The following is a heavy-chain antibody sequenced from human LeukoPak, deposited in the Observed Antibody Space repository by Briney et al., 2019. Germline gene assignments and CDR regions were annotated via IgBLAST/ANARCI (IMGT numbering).Heavy chain of an antibody. V-gene: IGHV3-7*02. J-gene: IGHJ5*02. CDR2: IKQDGSEI. D-gene: IGHD3-16*01. CDR3: ANRRGDTKGVGWFDP. Sequence: GGCLRLSCAASALTFSSYWMGWVRQAPGKGLEWVANIKQDGSEIYYVDSVKGRFTISRDNAKNSLYLQMNSLRVEDTAVYYCANRRGDTKGVGWFDPWGQGTLVTVSS. CDR1: ALTFSSYW.